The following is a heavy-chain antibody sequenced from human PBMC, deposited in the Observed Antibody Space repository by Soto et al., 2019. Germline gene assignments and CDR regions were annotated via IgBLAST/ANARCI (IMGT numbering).Heavy chain of an antibody. J-gene: IGHJ4*02. CDR3: ATLRSSGSSCWYFDY. CDR2: ISYDGNNK. CDR1: GFTFRSYG. V-gene: IGHV3-30*03. D-gene: IGHD6-19*01. Sequence: VQLVESGGGVVQPGRSLRLSCAGSGFTFRSYGMQWVRQAPGKGLEWVAIISYDGNNKYYADSVKGRFTISRDNSKNTLSLQMNSLRSEDTALYYCATLRSSGSSCWYFDYWGQGTLVTVSS.